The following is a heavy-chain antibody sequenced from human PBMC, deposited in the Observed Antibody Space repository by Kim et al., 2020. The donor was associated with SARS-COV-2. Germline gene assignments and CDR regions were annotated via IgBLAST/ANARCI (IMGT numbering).Heavy chain of an antibody. CDR3: ISDNIQPGDI. CDR2: IDSDGRGT. CDR1: GSAFSHYW. J-gene: IGHJ3*02. V-gene: IGHV3-74*01. Sequence: GGSLRLSCAASGSAFSHYWMHWVRQAPGKGLVWVSQIDSDGRGTSYADSVRGRFTISSNNTRNMLLLQMNRLSVDDTALYYCISDNIQPGDICGQGTMVT.